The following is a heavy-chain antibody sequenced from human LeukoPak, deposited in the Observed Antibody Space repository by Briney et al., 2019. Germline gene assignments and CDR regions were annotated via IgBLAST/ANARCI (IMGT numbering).Heavy chain of an antibody. J-gene: IGHJ6*03. V-gene: IGHV1-8*01. CDR2: MNPNSGNT. CDR1: GYTFTSYD. D-gene: IGHD6-6*01. Sequence: ASVKVSCKASGYTFTSYDINWVRQATGQGLEWMGWMNPNSGNTGYAQKFQGRVTMTRDMSTSTVYMELSSLRSEDTAVYYCARGSSSSGYYMDVWGKGTTVTVSS. CDR3: ARGSSSSGYYMDV.